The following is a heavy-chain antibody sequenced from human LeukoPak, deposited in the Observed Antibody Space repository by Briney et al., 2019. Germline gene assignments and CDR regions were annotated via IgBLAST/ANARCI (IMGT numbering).Heavy chain of an antibody. V-gene: IGHV3-64*01. CDR2: ISSNGGST. Sequence: GGSLRLSCAASGFTFSSYAMHWVRQAPGKGLEYVSAISSNGGSTYYGNSVKGRFTISRDNSKNTLYLQMGSLRAEDMAVYYCARTKGAHFDYWGQGTLVTVSS. J-gene: IGHJ4*02. D-gene: IGHD2-8*01. CDR3: ARTKGAHFDY. CDR1: GFTFSSYA.